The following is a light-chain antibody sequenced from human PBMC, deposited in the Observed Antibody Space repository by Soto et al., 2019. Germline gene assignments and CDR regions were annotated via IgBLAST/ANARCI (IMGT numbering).Light chain of an antibody. V-gene: IGLV2-14*01. CDR3: TSPTPGSLYV. J-gene: IGLJ1*01. Sequence: QSVLTQPASVSGSPGQSITISCTGTSSDVGNYNYVSWYQQYPGRVPKLLIYMVSNRASGVSNRFSGSKSGNTASLTISVLQAEDEADYSCTSPTPGSLYVFGNGTKVTVL. CDR2: MVS. CDR1: SSDVGNYNY.